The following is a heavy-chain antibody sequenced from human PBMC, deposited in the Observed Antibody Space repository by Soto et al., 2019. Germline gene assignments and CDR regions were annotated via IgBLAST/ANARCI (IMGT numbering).Heavy chain of an antibody. CDR1: GGTFSSYA. CDR3: ADEHIDYPHSSGYYSYNWLDP. D-gene: IGHD3-22*01. Sequence: GASVKVSCKASGGTFSSYAISWVRQAPGQGLEWMGGIIPIFGTANYAQKFQGRVTITADESTSTAYMELSSLRSEDTAVYYCADEHIDYPHSSGYYSYNWLDPWGQGTLVTVSS. J-gene: IGHJ5*02. V-gene: IGHV1-69*13. CDR2: IIPIFGTA.